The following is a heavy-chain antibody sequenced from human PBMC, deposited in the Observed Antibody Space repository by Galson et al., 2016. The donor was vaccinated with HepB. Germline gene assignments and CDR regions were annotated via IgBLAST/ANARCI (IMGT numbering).Heavy chain of an antibody. CDR2: ISWNSGSI. CDR1: GFTFDDYA. D-gene: IGHD2-2*01. V-gene: IGHV3-9*01. J-gene: IGHJ5*02. Sequence: SLRLSCAASGFTFDDYAMYWVRQAPGKGLEWVSGISWNSGSIGYADSVKGRFAISRDNAKNSLYLQMNSLRAEDTAVYYCARDPTDIVVVPGQGWFDPWGQGTLVTVSS. CDR3: ARDPTDIVVVPGQGWFDP.